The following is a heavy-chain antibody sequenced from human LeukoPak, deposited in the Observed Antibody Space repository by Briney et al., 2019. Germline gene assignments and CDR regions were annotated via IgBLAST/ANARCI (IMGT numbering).Heavy chain of an antibody. CDR1: GGSFSGYY. V-gene: IGHV4-34*01. J-gene: IGHJ4*02. CDR2: INHSGST. CDR3: ARRIDARGFY. D-gene: IGHD5-12*01. Sequence: SETLSLTCAVYGGSFSGYYWSWIRQPPGKGLEWIGEINHSGSTNYNPSLKSRVTISVDTSKNQFSLKLSSVTAADTAVYYCARRIDARGFYWGQGTLVTVSS.